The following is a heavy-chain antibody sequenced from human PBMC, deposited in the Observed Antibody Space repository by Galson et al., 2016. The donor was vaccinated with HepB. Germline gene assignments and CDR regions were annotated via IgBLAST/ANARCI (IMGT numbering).Heavy chain of an antibody. J-gene: IGHJ6*02. D-gene: IGHD2-2*01. V-gene: IGHV3-15*07. CDR1: GFTFKNAW. CDR3: TPARYCTSTSCWLSRKTPYYYYGMDV. CDR2: IKSRPDGGTP. Sequence: SLRLSCAASGFTFKNAWMNWVRQAPGKGLEWVGHIKSRPDGGTPDYPAPVKGRFSISRDDSKNTLFLQMNSLTTEDTAVYYCTPARYCTSTSCWLSRKTPYYYYGMDVWGQGTTVTASS.